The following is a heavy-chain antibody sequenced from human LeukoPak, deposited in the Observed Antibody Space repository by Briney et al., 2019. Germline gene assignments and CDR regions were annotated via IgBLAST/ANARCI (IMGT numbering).Heavy chain of an antibody. CDR3: ASTLS. Sequence: GGSLRLFCAASGFTFSTYTMKWIRQAPGKGLEWVSSISSGSSYIYYADSVKGRFTISRDNAKNSLYLQMSSLRAEDTAVYYCASTLSWGQGTLVTVSS. V-gene: IGHV3-21*01. CDR2: ISSGSSYI. J-gene: IGHJ5*02. CDR1: GFTFSTYT.